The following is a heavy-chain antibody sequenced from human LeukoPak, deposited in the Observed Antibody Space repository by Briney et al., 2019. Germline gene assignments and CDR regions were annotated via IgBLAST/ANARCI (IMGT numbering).Heavy chain of an antibody. J-gene: IGHJ4*02. Sequence: ASVKVSCKASDYTFTSYGFSWVRQAPGQGLEHMGWISGYNGNTNYPQKFRDRVTMTRDTSTSTVYMELRSLRSDDTAVYYCARGGYGGYYFDYWGQGTLVTVSS. V-gene: IGHV1-18*04. D-gene: IGHD5-12*01. CDR3: ARGGYGGYYFDY. CDR2: ISGYNGNT. CDR1: DYTFTSYG.